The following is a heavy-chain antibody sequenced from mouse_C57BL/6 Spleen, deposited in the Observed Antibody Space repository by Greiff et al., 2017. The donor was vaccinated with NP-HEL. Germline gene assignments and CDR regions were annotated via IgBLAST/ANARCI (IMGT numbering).Heavy chain of an antibody. V-gene: IGHV1-7*01. CDR2: INPSSGYT. CDR1: GYTFTSYW. D-gene: IGHD2-4*01. J-gene: IGHJ3*01. CDR3: ARDDYDVGFAY. Sequence: VHLVESGAELAKPGASVKLSCTASGYTFTSYWMHWVKQRPGQGLEWIGYINPSSGYTKYNQKFKDKATLTADKSSSTAYMQLSSLTYEDSAVYYCARDDYDVGFAYWGQGTLVTVSA.